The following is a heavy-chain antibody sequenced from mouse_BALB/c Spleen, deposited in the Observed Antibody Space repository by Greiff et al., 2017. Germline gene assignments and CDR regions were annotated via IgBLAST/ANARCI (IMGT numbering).Heavy chain of an antibody. CDR2: INPSSGYT. Sequence: VQLQQSGAELARPGASVKLSCKASGYTFTSYTMHWVNQRPGQGLEWIGYINPSSGYTNYNPKFKDKATLTADTSSSTTYMQLSSLTSEDSAVYDSARGEKTGTDWYFDDWGEGTTVTVSS. CDR3: ARGEKTGTDWYFDD. J-gene: IGHJ1*01. CDR1: GYTFTSYT. D-gene: IGHD4-1*01. V-gene: IGHV1-4*01.